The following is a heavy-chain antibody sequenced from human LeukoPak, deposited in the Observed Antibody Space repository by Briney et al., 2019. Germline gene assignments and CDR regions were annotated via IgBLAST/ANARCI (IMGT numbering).Heavy chain of an antibody. CDR1: GGSFSGYY. Sequence: SETLSLTCAVYGGSFSGYYWSWIRQPPGKGLEWIGEINHSGSTNYNPSLKSRVTISVDTSKNQFSLKLSSVTAADTAVYYCARAPTLLRYFDWLSDVLGKGTTLTVSS. D-gene: IGHD3-9*01. CDR2: INHSGST. CDR3: ARAPTLLRYFDWLSDV. J-gene: IGHJ6*04. V-gene: IGHV4-34*01.